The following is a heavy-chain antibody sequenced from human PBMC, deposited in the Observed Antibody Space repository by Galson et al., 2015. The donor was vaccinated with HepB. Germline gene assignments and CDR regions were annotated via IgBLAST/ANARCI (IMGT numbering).Heavy chain of an antibody. V-gene: IGHV1-3*04. J-gene: IGHJ4*02. CDR2: INTGNGNT. CDR1: GYTFTTYP. Sequence: SVKVSCKASGYTFTTYPMHWVRQAPGQRLEWMGWINTGNGNTKYSQKFQGRVTITRDTSASTAYMELSSLTSEDTAVYYCTRDVGFGEYWGRGTLVTVSS. CDR3: TRDVGFGEY. D-gene: IGHD3-10*01.